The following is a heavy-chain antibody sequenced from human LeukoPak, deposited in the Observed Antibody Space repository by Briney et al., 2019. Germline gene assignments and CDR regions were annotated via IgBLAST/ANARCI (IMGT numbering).Heavy chain of an antibody. CDR2: MNLDGSTK. CDR1: GFTFSNYW. J-gene: IGHJ4*02. CDR3: ARAASGPAAY. Sequence: GGSLRLSCAASGFTFSNYWMSWVRQAPGKGLEWVANMNLDGSTKYYVDSVKGRFTISRDNSKNSLYLQMNSLTAEDTAVYYCARAASGPAAYGGQGTLVTAPS. D-gene: IGHD2-15*01. V-gene: IGHV3-7*01.